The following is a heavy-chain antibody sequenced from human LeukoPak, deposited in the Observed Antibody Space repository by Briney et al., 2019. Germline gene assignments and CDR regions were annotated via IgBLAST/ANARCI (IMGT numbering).Heavy chain of an antibody. CDR2: IKQDGSEK. CDR3: AREMGSTYYDFWSGYRANWFDP. V-gene: IGHV3-7*01. D-gene: IGHD3-3*01. CDR1: GFTFSSYW. J-gene: IGHJ5*02. Sequence: GGSLRLSCAASGFTFSSYWMSWVRQAPGKGLEWVANIKQDGSEKYYVDSVKGRFTISRDNAKNSLYLQMNSLRAEDTAVYYCAREMGSTYYDFWSGYRANWFDPWGQGTLVTVSS.